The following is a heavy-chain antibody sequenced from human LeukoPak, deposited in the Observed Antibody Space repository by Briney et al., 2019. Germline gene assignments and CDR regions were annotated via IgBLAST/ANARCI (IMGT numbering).Heavy chain of an antibody. CDR3: ARDRGIVVVPAATINGFDP. J-gene: IGHJ5*02. Sequence: PGGSLRLSCAASGFSFTSAWMNWVRQAPGKGLEWVSYISSSGSTIYYADSVKGRFTISRDNAKNSLYLQMNSLRAEDTAVYYCARDRGIVVVPAATINGFDPWGQGTLVTVSS. CDR2: ISSSGSTI. D-gene: IGHD2-2*01. CDR1: GFSFTSAW. V-gene: IGHV3-48*04.